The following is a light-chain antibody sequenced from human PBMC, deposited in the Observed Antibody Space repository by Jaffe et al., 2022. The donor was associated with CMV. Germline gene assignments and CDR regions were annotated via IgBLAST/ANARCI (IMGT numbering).Light chain of an antibody. Sequence: EIVMTQSPATLSVSPGERATLSCRASQSASNNLAWYQQKPGQAPRLLIYDASTRATGVPARFSGSGSGTEFALTISSLQSEDFAVYYCQQYNKWPVTFGQGTKVEIK. V-gene: IGKV3-15*01. CDR2: DAS. CDR3: QQYNKWPVT. CDR1: QSASNN. J-gene: IGKJ1*01.